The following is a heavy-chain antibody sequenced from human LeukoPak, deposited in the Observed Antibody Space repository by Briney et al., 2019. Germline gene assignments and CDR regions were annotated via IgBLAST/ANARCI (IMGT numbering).Heavy chain of an antibody. CDR1: GGSFSGYY. D-gene: IGHD3-22*01. CDR2: INHSGST. Sequence: PSETLSLTCAVYGGSFSGYYWSWIRQLPGKGLEWIGEINHSGSTNYNPSLKSRVTISVDTSKNQFSLKLSSVTAADTAVYYCASTGLYYDSSGWNYWGQGTLVTVSS. V-gene: IGHV4-34*01. CDR3: ASTGLYYDSSGWNY. J-gene: IGHJ4*02.